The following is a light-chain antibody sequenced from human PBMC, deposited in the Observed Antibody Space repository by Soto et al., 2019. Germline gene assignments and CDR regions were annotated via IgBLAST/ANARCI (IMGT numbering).Light chain of an antibody. V-gene: IGKV3-20*01. J-gene: IGKJ2*01. CDR3: RPDGSPPSYP. CDR2: GAS. CDR1: QSLSSY. Sequence: EIVLTQSPGTLSLSPGERATLSCRASQSLSSYLAWYQQKPGQAPRLLIYGASSRATGIPDRFSGSGSGTDFTFNIRRLEPEDFAVYFCRPDGSPPSYPFGQGTKLEIK.